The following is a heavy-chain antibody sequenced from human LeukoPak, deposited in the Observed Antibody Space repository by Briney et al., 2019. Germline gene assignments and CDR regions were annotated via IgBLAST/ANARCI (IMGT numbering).Heavy chain of an antibody. CDR3: ATDYSNYAYYYYYYGMDV. Sequence: SVKVSCKASGGTFSSYAISWVRQAPGQGLEWMGGIIPIFGTATYAQKFQGRVTITADESTSTAYMELSSLRSEDTAVYYCATDYSNYAYYYYYYGMDVWGQGTTVTVSS. V-gene: IGHV1-69*13. CDR2: IIPIFGTA. CDR1: GGTFSSYA. D-gene: IGHD4-11*01. J-gene: IGHJ6*02.